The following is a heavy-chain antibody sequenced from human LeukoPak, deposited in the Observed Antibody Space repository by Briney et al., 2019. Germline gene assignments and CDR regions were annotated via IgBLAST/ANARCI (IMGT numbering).Heavy chain of an antibody. CDR1: GGSISSSSYY. CDR3: ARGPHYALGIYFDY. CDR2: IYYSGST. V-gene: IGHV4-39*07. D-gene: IGHD7-27*01. J-gene: IGHJ4*02. Sequence: PSETLSLTCTVSGGSISSSSYYWGWIRQPPGKGLEWIGSIYYSGSTYYNPSLKSRVTMSVDTSKNQFSLKLNSVTAADTAVYYCARGPHYALGIYFDYWGQGTLVTVSS.